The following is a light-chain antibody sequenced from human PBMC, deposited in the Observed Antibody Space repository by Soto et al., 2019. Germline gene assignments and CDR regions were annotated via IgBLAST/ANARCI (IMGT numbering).Light chain of an antibody. CDR3: QQRSNWQVT. CDR1: QSVSSY. J-gene: IGKJ5*01. V-gene: IGKV3-11*01. Sequence: EIVLTQSPVTLSLSPGERATLSCRASQSVSSYLAWYQQKPGQAPRLLIYDASNGATGIPARFSGSGSGTDFTLTISSLEPEDFAVYYCQQRSNWQVTFGQGTRLEIK. CDR2: DAS.